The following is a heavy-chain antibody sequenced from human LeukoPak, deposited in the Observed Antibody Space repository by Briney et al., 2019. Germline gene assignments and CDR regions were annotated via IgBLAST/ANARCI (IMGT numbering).Heavy chain of an antibody. D-gene: IGHD1-26*01. J-gene: IGHJ5*02. CDR2: INPSGGSA. Sequence: ASVKVSCKASGYTFTNYYIHWVRQAPGQGLECMGIINPSGGSASYAQKFQGRVTMTRDMSTSTVYMELSSLRSEDTAVYYCARGGVGATTYVWFDPWGQGTLVTVSS. V-gene: IGHV1-46*01. CDR3: ARGGVGATTYVWFDP. CDR1: GYTFTNYY.